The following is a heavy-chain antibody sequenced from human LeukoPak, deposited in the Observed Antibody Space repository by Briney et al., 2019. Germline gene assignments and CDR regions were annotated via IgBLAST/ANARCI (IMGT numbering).Heavy chain of an antibody. CDR3: ARGRSTAASGRSWYFDL. V-gene: IGHV1-46*01. D-gene: IGHD6-13*01. CDR1: GYTFTSYY. J-gene: IGHJ2*01. Sequence: ASVKVSCKASGYTFTSYYMHWVRQAPGQGLEWMGIINPSGGSTIYAHKFQGRVTMTRDMSTSTVYMELSSLRSEDTAVYYCARGRSTAASGRSWYFDLWGRGTLVTVSS. CDR2: INPSGGST.